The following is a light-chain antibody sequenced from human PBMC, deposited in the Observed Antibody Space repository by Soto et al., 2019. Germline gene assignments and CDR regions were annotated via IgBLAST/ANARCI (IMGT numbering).Light chain of an antibody. CDR2: GAS. CDR3: QQRSNWPLT. CDR1: QSVSSSH. J-gene: IGKJ4*01. Sequence: EIVLTQSPGTLSSSPGERATLSCRASQSVSSSHLAWYQQKPGQAPRLLIYGASSRATGIPDRFSGSGSGTDFTLTISRLEPEDFAVYFCQQRSNWPLTFGLGTKVEIK. V-gene: IGKV3D-20*02.